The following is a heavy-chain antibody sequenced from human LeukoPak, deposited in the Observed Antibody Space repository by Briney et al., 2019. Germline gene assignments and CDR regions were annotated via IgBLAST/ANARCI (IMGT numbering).Heavy chain of an antibody. CDR1: GYTFTSYG. J-gene: IGHJ4*02. CDR2: ISAYNGNT. Sequence: EASGKVSCKASGYTFTSYGISWVRQAPGQGLEWMGWISAYNGNTNYAQKLQGRITMTTDTSTSTAYMELRSLRSDDTAVYYCARDVITTTIPLIDYWGQGTLVTVSS. D-gene: IGHD1-14*01. CDR3: ARDVITTTIPLIDY. V-gene: IGHV1-18*01.